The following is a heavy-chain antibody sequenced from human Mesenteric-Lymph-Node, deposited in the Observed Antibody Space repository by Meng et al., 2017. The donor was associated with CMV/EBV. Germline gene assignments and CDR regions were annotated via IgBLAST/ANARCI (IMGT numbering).Heavy chain of an antibody. CDR3: ARGGPGGVVTPFDY. V-gene: IGHV1-69*05. D-gene: IGHD3-3*01. CDR1: GYTFTSYD. Sequence: SVKVSCKASGYTFTSYDINWVRQAPGQGLEWMGGIIPIFGTANYAQKFQGRVTITTDESTSTAYMELSSLRSEDTAVYYCARGGPGGVVTPFDYWGQGTLVTVSS. J-gene: IGHJ4*02. CDR2: IIPIFGTA.